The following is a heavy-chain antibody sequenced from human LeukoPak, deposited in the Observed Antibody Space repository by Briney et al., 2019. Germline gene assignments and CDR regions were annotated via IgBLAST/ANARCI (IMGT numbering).Heavy chain of an antibody. Sequence: ASVKVSCKASGYTFTDYYLHWVRQAPGQGLEWMGWINPNSGGTNYAQKFQGRVTVTRDTSISTAYMELSRLRSDDTAVYYCARDQALNIIVGVIVGAFDIWGQGTVVTVSS. CDR3: ARDQALNIIVGVIVGAFDI. CDR2: INPNSGGT. J-gene: IGHJ3*02. CDR1: GYTFTDYY. V-gene: IGHV1-2*02. D-gene: IGHD3-16*02.